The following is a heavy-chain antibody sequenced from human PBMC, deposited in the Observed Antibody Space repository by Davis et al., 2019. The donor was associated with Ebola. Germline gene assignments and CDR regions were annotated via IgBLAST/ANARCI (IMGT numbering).Heavy chain of an antibody. CDR2: ISYDGSNK. CDR3: ARVAAASRDY. D-gene: IGHD6-25*01. CDR1: VITFSSYA. V-gene: IGHV3-30-3*01. J-gene: IGHJ4*02. Sequence: GESLKISCADSVITFSSYAMTWVRQAPGKGLEWVAVISYDGSNKYYADSVKGRFTISRDNSKNTLYLQMNSLRAEDTAVYYCARVAAASRDYWGQGTLVTVSS.